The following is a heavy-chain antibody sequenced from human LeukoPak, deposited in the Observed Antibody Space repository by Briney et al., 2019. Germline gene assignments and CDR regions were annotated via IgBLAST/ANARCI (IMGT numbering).Heavy chain of an antibody. J-gene: IGHJ6*03. V-gene: IGHV3-23*01. CDR1: GFTFNTYA. Sequence: PGGSLRLSCTASGFTFNTYAMSWVRQAPGKGLEWLSSLSGTGGTTYIADSVKGRFTISRDNSKSILYIQLNSLRAEDTAVYYCAKGAVDSLDYYFYMEVWGKGTTVTVSS. D-gene: IGHD1-1*01. CDR2: LSGTGGTT. CDR3: AKGAVDSLDYYFYMEV.